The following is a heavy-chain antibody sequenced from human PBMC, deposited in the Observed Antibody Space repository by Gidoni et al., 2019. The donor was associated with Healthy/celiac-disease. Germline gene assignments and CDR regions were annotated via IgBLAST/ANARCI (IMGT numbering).Heavy chain of an antibody. Sequence: QITLKESGPTLVKPTQTLTLTCPFSGFSLSTSGVGVGWIRQPPGKALEWLALIYWDDDKRYSPSLKSRLTITKDTSKNQVVLTMTNMDPVDTATYYCAHSRRPARRDGFDYWGQGTLVTVSS. CDR1: GFSLSTSGVG. J-gene: IGHJ4*02. V-gene: IGHV2-5*02. CDR3: AHSRRPARRDGFDY. CDR2: IYWDDDK. D-gene: IGHD6-6*01.